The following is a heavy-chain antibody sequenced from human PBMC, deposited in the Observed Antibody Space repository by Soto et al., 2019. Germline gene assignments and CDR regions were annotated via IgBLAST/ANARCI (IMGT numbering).Heavy chain of an antibody. CDR1: GFTFRSFT. CDR3: TRDASRDSSARGWFDP. J-gene: IGHJ5*02. V-gene: IGHV3-21*01. CDR2: ISSNSAYI. D-gene: IGHD6-13*01. Sequence: GGSLRLSCAASGFTFRSFTMNWVRQAPGKGLEWDSTISSNSAYIYYTDALRGRFTISRDNAKNSLHLQMNSLRAEDTAVYYCTRDASRDSSARGWFDPWGPGTLVTVSS.